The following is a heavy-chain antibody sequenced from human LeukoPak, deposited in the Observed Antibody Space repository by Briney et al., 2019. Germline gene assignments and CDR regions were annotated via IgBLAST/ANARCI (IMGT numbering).Heavy chain of an antibody. J-gene: IGHJ4*02. CDR2: INAGNGNT. Sequence: ASVKVSCKASGYTFINYAINWGRQAPGQRLEWMGWINAGNGNTKYSQKFQGRVTITRDTSASTAHMELSSLRSEDTAVYYCARGPRAAADDYWGQGTLVTVSS. CDR1: GYTFINYA. D-gene: IGHD6-13*01. CDR3: ARGPRAAADDY. V-gene: IGHV1-3*01.